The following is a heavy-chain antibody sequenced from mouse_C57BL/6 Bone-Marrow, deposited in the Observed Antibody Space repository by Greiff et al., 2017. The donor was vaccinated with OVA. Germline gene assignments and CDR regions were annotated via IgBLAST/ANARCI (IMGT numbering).Heavy chain of an antibody. V-gene: IGHV5-9-1*02. J-gene: IGHJ4*01. CDR3: TKGAGDDAMDY. CDR2: ISSGGDYI. D-gene: IGHD3-3*01. Sequence: EVKVVESGEGLVKPGGSLKLSCAASGFTFSSYAMSWVRQTPEKRLEWVAYISSGGDYIYYADTVKGRFTLSRDNARNTLYLQMSSLKSEDTAMYYCTKGAGDDAMDYWGQGTSVTVSS. CDR1: GFTFSSYA.